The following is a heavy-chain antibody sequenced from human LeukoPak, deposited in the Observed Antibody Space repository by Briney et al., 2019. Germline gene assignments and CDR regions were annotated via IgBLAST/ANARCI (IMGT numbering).Heavy chain of an antibody. CDR2: LYYSGST. CDR3: ARLPLDDYGDYGWFDP. CDR1: GGSISSTSYY. D-gene: IGHD4-17*01. J-gene: IGHJ5*02. Sequence: SETLSLTCTVSGGSISSTSYYWGWIRQPPGKGLEWIGSLYYSGSTNYNPSLKSRVTISVDTSKNQFSLKLSSVTAADTAVYYCARLPLDDYGDYGWFDPWGQGTLVTVSS. V-gene: IGHV4-39*07.